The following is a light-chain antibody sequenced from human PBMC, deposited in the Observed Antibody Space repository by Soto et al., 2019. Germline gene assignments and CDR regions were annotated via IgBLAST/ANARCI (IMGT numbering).Light chain of an antibody. J-gene: IGLJ2*01. V-gene: IGLV7-43*01. CDR3: LLYYGGAQQGV. CDR2: SAT. Sequence: QAVVTQEPSLTVSPGGTVTLTCASSTGTVSSSYYPNWLQQKPGQAPRSLIYSATNRHSWTPARFSGSLLGGKAALTLSGVQPEDEADYYCLLYYGGAQQGVFGGGTKLTVL. CDR1: TGTVSSSYY.